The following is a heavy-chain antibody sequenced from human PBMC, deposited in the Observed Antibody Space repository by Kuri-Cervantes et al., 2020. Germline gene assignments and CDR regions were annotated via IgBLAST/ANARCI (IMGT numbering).Heavy chain of an antibody. V-gene: IGHV3-53*01. D-gene: IGHD2-21*02. CDR3: ARDQAAYCGDDCYPI. J-gene: IGHJ1*01. Sequence: GESLKISCVVSGLTFSSYWMTWVRQAPGKGLEWVSVLYSSGDTRYTDSVNGRFTVSRDTSKNTLYLQMNSLGAGDTAVYYCARDQAAYCGDDCYPIWGQGTLVTVSS. CDR1: GLTFSSYW. CDR2: LYSSGDT.